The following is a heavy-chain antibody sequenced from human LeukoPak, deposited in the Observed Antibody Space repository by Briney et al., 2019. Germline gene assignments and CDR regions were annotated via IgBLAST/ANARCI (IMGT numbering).Heavy chain of an antibody. Sequence: GGSLRLSCAASGFTFSSYAMSWVRQAPGKGLEGVSAISGSGGSTYYADSVKGRFTISRDNSKNTLYLQMNSLRAEDTAVYYCAKGAGYSSGWLPTDYWGQGTLVTVSS. V-gene: IGHV3-23*01. CDR1: GFTFSSYA. CDR3: AKGAGYSSGWLPTDY. J-gene: IGHJ4*02. CDR2: ISGSGGST. D-gene: IGHD6-19*01.